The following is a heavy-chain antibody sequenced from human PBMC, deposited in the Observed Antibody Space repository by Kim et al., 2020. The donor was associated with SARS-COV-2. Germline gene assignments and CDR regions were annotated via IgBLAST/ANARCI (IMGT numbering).Heavy chain of an antibody. Sequence: ASVNVSCKASGYLFPTYGVSWVRQASGEGLEWMVWISPYTGDTNSAQKFQDRITLTTDTSKRTAYMELTSLTPDETAVYYCARDLGDFYRGSDYWVQGTLVIVSS. CDR2: ISPYTGDT. D-gene: IGHD1-26*01. CDR3: ARDLGDFYRGSDY. J-gene: IGHJ4*02. V-gene: IGHV1-18*01. CDR1: GYLFPTYG.